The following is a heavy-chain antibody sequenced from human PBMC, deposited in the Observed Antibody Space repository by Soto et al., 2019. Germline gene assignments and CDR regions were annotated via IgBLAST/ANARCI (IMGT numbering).Heavy chain of an antibody. CDR1: GGTFSSYT. V-gene: IGHV1-69*04. D-gene: IGHD3-22*01. CDR3: SRDSSGYYGFGSDFWVPFDY. J-gene: IGHJ4*02. CDR2: IIPILGIA. Sequence: ASVKVSCKASGGTFSSYTISWVRQAPGQGLEWIGRIIPILGIANYAQKFQGRVTITADKSTSTAYMELSSLRSEDTAVYYCSRDSSGYYGFGSDFWVPFDYWGQGTLVTVSS.